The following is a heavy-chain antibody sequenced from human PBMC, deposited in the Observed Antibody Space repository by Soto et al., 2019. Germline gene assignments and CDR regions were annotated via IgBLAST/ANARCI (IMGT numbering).Heavy chain of an antibody. CDR3: ARVTPHLNSGYLNYNFYYYYYGMDV. V-gene: IGHV4-61*01. D-gene: IGHD5-12*01. Sequence: SETLSLTCTVSGGSVSSGSYYWSWIRQPPGKGLEWIGYIYYSGSTNYNPSLKSRVTISVDTSKNQFSLKLSSVTAADTAVYYCARVTPHLNSGYLNYNFYYYYYGMDVWGQGTTVTVSS. CDR1: GGSVSSGSYY. CDR2: IYYSGST. J-gene: IGHJ6*02.